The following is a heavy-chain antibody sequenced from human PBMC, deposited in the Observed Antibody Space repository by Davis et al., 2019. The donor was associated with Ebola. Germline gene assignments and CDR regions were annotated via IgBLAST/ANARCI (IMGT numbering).Heavy chain of an antibody. V-gene: IGHV1-8*01. Sequence: ASVKVSCKASGYTFTSYDINWVRQATGQGLEWMGWMNPNSGNTGYAQKFQGRVTMTRNTSISTAYMELSSLRSEDTAVYYCARTPGYSSGWYWFDPWGQGTLVTVSS. CDR3: ARTPGYSSGWYWFDP. CDR1: GYTFTSYD. D-gene: IGHD6-19*01. CDR2: MNPNSGNT. J-gene: IGHJ5*02.